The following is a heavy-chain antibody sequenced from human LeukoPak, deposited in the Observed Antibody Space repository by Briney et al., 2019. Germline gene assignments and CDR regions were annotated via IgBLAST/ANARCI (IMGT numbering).Heavy chain of an antibody. V-gene: IGHV2-70*11. CDR3: ARIHYDSSGYQNWFDP. D-gene: IGHD3-22*01. CDR2: IDWDDDK. J-gene: IGHJ5*02. Sequence: ESGPTLVNPTQTLTLTCTFSGFSLSTSGMCVSWIRQPPGKALEWLARIDWDDDKYYSTSLKTRLTISKDTSKNQVVLTMTNMDPVDTATYYCARIHYDSSGYQNWFDPWGQGTLVTVSS. CDR1: GFSLSTSGMC.